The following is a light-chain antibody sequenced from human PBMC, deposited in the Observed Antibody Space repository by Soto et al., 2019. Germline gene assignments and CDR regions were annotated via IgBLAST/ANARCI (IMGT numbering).Light chain of an antibody. J-gene: IGKJ3*01. Sequence: IVLTQSPDSLAVSLGERATINCKSSQSVLYGPNNKNSLAWYQHKPGQPPKLLIYWASTRESGVPDRFSGSGSGTDFTLTIRSLQAEDVAVYYCQYRGTFGPGTKVNV. V-gene: IGKV4-1*01. CDR3: QYRGT. CDR2: WAS. CDR1: QSVLYGPNNKNS.